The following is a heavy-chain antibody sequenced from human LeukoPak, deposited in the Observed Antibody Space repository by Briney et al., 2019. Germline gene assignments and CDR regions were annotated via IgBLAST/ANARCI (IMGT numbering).Heavy chain of an antibody. Sequence: PSETLPLTCAVYGGSFSGYYWSWISQPPGKGLEWIGEINHSGSTNYNPSLKSRVTISVDTSKNQFSLKLSSVTAADTAVYYCARGHGYSGYDLDYWGQGTLVTVSS. CDR1: GGSFSGYY. CDR2: INHSGST. D-gene: IGHD5-12*01. CDR3: ARGHGYSGYDLDY. J-gene: IGHJ4*02. V-gene: IGHV4-34*01.